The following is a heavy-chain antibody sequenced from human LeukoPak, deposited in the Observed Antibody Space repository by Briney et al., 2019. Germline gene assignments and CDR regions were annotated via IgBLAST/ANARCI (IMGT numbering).Heavy chain of an antibody. CDR1: GGSFSGYY. Sequence: PSETLSLTCAVYGGSFSGYYWSWIRQPPGKGLEWIGEINHSGSTNYNPSLKSRVTISVDTSKNQFSLKLSSVTAADTAVYYGARVDTEDYWGQGTLVTVSS. CDR2: INHSGST. J-gene: IGHJ4*02. CDR3: ARVDTEDY. V-gene: IGHV4-34*01. D-gene: IGHD5-18*01.